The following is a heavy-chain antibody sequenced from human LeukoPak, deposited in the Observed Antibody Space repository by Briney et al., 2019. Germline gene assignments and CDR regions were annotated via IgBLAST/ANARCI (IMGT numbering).Heavy chain of an antibody. J-gene: IGHJ4*02. CDR2: TFYVGSP. V-gene: IGHV4-59*12. Sequence: PSETLSLTCAVSGGSIRDYQWGWIRQPPGKGLEWIGTTFYVGSPYYNPSLRSRVTISADTSKNQISLKVASVTAADTAVYYCARDLGAARRGFDYWGQGILVTVSS. D-gene: IGHD6-6*01. CDR3: ARDLGAARRGFDY. CDR1: GGSIRDYQ.